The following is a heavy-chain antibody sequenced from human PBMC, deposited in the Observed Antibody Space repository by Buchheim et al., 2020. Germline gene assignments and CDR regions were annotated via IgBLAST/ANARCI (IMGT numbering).Heavy chain of an antibody. CDR1: GGSISSHNW. J-gene: IGHJ1*01. D-gene: IGHD5/OR15-5a*01. V-gene: IGHV4-4*02. CDR2: IYHSGST. CDR3: ATKTVYCPALD. Sequence: QVQLQESGPGLVKPSGTLSLTCAVSGGSISSHNWWSWVRQPPGKGLEWIGEIYHSGSTHYNPSLQSRVTISVDKSKNQFQFSLNLNSVTAADTAVYYCATKTVYCPALDWGPGTL.